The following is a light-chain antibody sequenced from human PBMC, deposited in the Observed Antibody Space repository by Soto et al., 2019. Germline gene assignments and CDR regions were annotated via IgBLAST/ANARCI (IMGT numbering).Light chain of an antibody. CDR1: SSNIGAGYD. CDR3: QSYDTNRRVV. Sequence: QSVLTQPPSVSGAPGQRVTISCTGSSSNIGAGYDVHWYQQFPGTAPKLLIYANNNRPSGFPDRFSASKSGTSASLAITGLQADDEADYYCQSYDTNRRVVFGTGTKLTVL. V-gene: IGLV1-40*01. J-gene: IGLJ1*01. CDR2: ANN.